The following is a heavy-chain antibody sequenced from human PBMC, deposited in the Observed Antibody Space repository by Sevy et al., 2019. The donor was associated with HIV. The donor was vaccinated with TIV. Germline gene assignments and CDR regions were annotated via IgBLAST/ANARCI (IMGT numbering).Heavy chain of an antibody. CDR1: RFTLRSYA. CDR2: ISGSGVST. D-gene: IGHD2-8*01. J-gene: IGHJ4*02. Sequence: GGSLRLSCAASRFTLRSYAMSWVRQAPGKGLEWGSVISGSGVSTNYAHSVKGRFTISRDNSKNTLYLQMNSLRAEDTAVYYCSKDVRYGISGYFDYWGQGILVTVSS. V-gene: IGHV3-23*01. CDR3: SKDVRYGISGYFDY.